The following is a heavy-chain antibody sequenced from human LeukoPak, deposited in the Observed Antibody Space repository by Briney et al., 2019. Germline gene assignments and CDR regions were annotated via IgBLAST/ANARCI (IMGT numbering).Heavy chain of an antibody. D-gene: IGHD7-27*01. V-gene: IGHV4-59*01. CDR1: GGSFSGYY. CDR2: IYYSGST. J-gene: IGHJ3*02. CDR3: ARDGFWGHAFDI. Sequence: TSETLSLTCAVYGGSFSGYYWSWIRQPPGKGLEWIGYIYYSGSTNYNPSLKSRVTISVDTSKNQFSLKLSSVTAADTAVYYCARDGFWGHAFDIWGQGTMVTVSS.